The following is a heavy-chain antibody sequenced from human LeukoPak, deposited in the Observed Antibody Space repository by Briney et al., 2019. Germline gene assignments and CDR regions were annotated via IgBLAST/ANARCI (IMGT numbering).Heavy chain of an antibody. CDR2: ISAYNGNT. CDR1: GYTFTSYG. CDR3: ARVVGSGSYYYYYYMDV. J-gene: IGHJ6*03. D-gene: IGHD3-10*01. V-gene: IGHV1-18*01. Sequence: GASVKVSCKASGYTFTSYGISWVRQAPGQGLEWMGWISAYNGNTNYAQKLQGRVTMTADTSTSTAYMELRSLRSDDTVVYYCARVVGSGSYYYYYYMDVWGKGTTVTVSS.